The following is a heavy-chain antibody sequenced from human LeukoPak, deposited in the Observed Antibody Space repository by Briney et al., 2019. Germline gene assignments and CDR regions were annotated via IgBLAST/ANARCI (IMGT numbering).Heavy chain of an antibody. CDR1: GYTLTELS. V-gene: IGHV1-24*01. J-gene: IGHJ3*02. CDR2: FDPEDGET. D-gene: IGHD3-22*01. Sequence: GASVKVSCKVSGYTLTELSMHWVRQAPGKGLEWMGGFDPEDGETIYAQKFQGRVTMTEDTSTDTAYMELSSLRSEDTAVYYCATGLLGYDSSGYRAFDIWGQGTMVTVSS. CDR3: ATGLLGYDSSGYRAFDI.